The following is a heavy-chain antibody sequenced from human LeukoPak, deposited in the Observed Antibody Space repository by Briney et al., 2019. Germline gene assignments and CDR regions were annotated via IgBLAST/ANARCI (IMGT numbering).Heavy chain of an antibody. CDR2: SYYSGST. CDR1: GCTVSNGPYY. D-gene: IGHD1-1*01. CDR3: ARTELTEDSEY. J-gene: IGHJ4*02. V-gene: IGHV4-61*01. Sequence: SETLSLTCTGSGCTVSNGPYYWSCLGQPPGKILEWIANSYYSGSTNYNPSLNNLTTISADTSNNLYPQKLSSVTPAVTAVDYCARTELTEDSEYWGLGTLVTVSS.